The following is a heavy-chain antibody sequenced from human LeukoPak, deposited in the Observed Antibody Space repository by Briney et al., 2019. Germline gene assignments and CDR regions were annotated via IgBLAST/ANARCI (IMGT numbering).Heavy chain of an antibody. CDR3: ARRDVVVAAASRYYYYYMDV. D-gene: IGHD2-2*01. V-gene: IGHV4-39*01. CDR1: GGSLSSSSYY. J-gene: IGHJ6*03. Sequence: SDTLSLTSTLSGGSLSSSSYYWGALPQPPGTGLERVVSIYYSGSTYYNPSLKSRDTISVDTSTRQFSLKLSSVTPAHTAVYYCARRDVVVAAASRYYYYYMDVGGKGTTVTVP. CDR2: IYYSGST.